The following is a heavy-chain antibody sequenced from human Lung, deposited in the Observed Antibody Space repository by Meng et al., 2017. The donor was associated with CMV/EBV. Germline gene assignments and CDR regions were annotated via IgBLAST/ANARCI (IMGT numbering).Heavy chain of an antibody. CDR3: ARDPYATGWAG. J-gene: IGHJ4*02. CDR1: GGSISISTW. Sequence: MQRQESGPGLVKPSGTLSLTCAVSGGSISISTWWRWVRQPPGKGLEWIGEIYHSGGTNYNPSLRGRVTISLDKSKNQFSLTLRSVTAADTAVYYCARDPYATGWAGWGQGTLVTVSS. D-gene: IGHD6-19*01. V-gene: IGHV4-4*02. CDR2: IYHSGGT.